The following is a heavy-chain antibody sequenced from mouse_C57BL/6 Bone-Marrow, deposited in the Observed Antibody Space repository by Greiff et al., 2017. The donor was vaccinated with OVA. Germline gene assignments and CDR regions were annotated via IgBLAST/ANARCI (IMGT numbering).Heavy chain of an antibody. CDR2: IYPGGGYT. CDR3: ARKVVATSYFDY. D-gene: IGHD1-1*01. V-gene: IGHV1-63*01. Sequence: VQLQQSGAELVRPGTSVKMSCKASGYTFTNYWIGWAKQRPGHGLEWIGDIYPGGGYTNYNEKFKGKATLTADKSSSTAYMQVSSLTSEDSAIYYCARKVVATSYFDYWGKGTTLTVSS. J-gene: IGHJ2*01. CDR1: GYTFTNYW.